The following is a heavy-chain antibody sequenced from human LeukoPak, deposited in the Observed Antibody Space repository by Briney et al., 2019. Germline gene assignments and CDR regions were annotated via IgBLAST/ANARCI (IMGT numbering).Heavy chain of an antibody. CDR2: ISGSAGNT. J-gene: IGHJ2*01. D-gene: IGHD2-2*01. Sequence: GGSLRLSCAASGFTFSSYAMSWVRQAPGKGLEWVSDISGSAGNTDYADSVKGRLTISRDNSKNTLFLQMNSLRVEDTAVYYCARRSSSSSRYFDLWGRGTLVTVSS. CDR1: GFTFSSYA. V-gene: IGHV3-23*01. CDR3: ARRSSSSSRYFDL.